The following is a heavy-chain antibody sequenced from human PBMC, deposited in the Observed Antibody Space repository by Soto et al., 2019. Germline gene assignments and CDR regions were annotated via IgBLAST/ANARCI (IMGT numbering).Heavy chain of an antibody. V-gene: IGHV4-59*01. Sequence: SETLSLTCTVSGDSISSYYWGWIRQPPGKGLEWIGYIHYSGSTNYNPSLKGRVTVSVDTPKNQFSLKVNSMTAADTAVYYCARGGLAARKGRWFDPWRQLTLVTVSS. J-gene: IGHJ5*02. CDR3: ARGGLAARKGRWFDP. CDR2: IHYSGST. D-gene: IGHD6-6*01. CDR1: GDSISSYY.